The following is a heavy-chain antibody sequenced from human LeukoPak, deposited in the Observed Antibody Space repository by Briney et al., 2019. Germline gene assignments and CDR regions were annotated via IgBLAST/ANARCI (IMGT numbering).Heavy chain of an antibody. CDR3: VRGIVGASVAFDF. Sequence: GRSLRLSCVASGFTFSSYVMHWVRQAPGKGQEYVVLVSFDGGNKYYADSVKGRFTISRDTSNNSLYLQMNSLRTEDTAVYYCVRGIVGASVAFDFWGQGTLVTVSS. J-gene: IGHJ3*01. D-gene: IGHD1-26*01. V-gene: IGHV3-30*03. CDR1: GFTFSSYV. CDR2: VSFDGGNK.